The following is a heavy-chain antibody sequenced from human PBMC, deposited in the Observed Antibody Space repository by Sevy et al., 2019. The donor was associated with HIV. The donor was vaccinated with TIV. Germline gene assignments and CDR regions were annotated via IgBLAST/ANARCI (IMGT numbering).Heavy chain of an antibody. V-gene: IGHV3-23*01. CDR2: ISGSGRNT. CDR3: AKNLFYDSSGYSGLDY. J-gene: IGHJ4*02. CDR1: GFTFSNYA. Sequence: GGSLRLSCAASGFTFSNYAMSWVRQAPGKGLEWLSTISGSGRNTYYPDSVRGRFTISTDNSMNTLYAQMNSLRAGDTAVYYCAKNLFYDSSGYSGLDYWGQGTLVTVSS. D-gene: IGHD3-22*01.